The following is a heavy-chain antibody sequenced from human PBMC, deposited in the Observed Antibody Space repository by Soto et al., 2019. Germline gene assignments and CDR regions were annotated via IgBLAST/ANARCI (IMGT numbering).Heavy chain of an antibody. V-gene: IGHV1-69*01. D-gene: IGHD1-26*01. J-gene: IGHJ6*02. CDR1: GGTFSSYA. CDR2: IIPIFGTA. CDR3: ARGGIVGATSGYYYYYGMDV. Sequence: QVQLVQSGAEVKKPGSSVKVSCKASGGTFSSYAISWVRQAPGQGLEWMGGIIPIFGTANYAQKFQGRVTITADESTSTAYMELSSLRSEDTAVYYCARGGIVGATSGYYYYYGMDVWGQGTTVTVSS.